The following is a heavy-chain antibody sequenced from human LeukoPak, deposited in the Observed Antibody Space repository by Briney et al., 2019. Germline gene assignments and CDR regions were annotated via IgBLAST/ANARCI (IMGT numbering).Heavy chain of an antibody. V-gene: IGHV4-39*01. D-gene: IGHD4-23*01. CDR3: ARGGGNSFPFDY. J-gene: IGHJ4*02. Sequence: PSETLSLTCTVSGGSISSSSYYWGWIRQPPGKGLEWIGSIYYSGSTYYNPSLKSRVTISVDTSKNQFSLKLSSVTAADTAVYYCARGGGNSFPFDYWGQGTLVTVSS. CDR2: IYYSGST. CDR1: GGSISSSSYY.